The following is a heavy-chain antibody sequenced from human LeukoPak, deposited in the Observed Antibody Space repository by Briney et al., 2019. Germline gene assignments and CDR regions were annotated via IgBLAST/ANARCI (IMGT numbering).Heavy chain of an antibody. CDR1: GGSFSGYY. D-gene: IGHD7-27*01. CDR3: ARVSDWGHFDY. V-gene: IGHV4-34*01. CDR2: INHSGST. Sequence: SETLSLTCAVYGGSFSGYYWSWIRQPPGKGLEWIGEINHSGSTNYNPSLKSRVPISVDTSKSKFSLKLSSVTAADTAVYYCARVSDWGHFDYWGQGTLVTVSS. J-gene: IGHJ4*02.